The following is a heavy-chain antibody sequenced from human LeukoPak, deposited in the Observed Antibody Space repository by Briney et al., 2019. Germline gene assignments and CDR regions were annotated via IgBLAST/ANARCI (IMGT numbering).Heavy chain of an antibody. CDR2: ISGSGGST. J-gene: IGHJ4*02. V-gene: IGHV3-23*01. D-gene: IGHD2-15*01. Sequence: GGSLRLSCAASGFTFSSYAMSWVRQAPGKGLEWVSAISGSGGSTYYADSVKGRFTISRDNSKNTLYLQMNSLRAEDTAVYYRAKRYCSGGSCYMGLDYWGQGTLVTVSS. CDR1: GFTFSSYA. CDR3: AKRYCSGGSCYMGLDY.